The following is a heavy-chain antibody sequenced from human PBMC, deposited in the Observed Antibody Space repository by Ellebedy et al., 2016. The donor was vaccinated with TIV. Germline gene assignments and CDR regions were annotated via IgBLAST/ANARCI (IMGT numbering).Heavy chain of an antibody. Sequence: GESLKISCAASELSFDRACMSWVRQAPGRGLEWLGRIKSRTDGGTTEYATPAKGRFTISRDDSGNTLFLQMNSLRIEDTAVYYCAKPADPNPGYSASWATYFDYWGQGTLVTVSS. CDR3: AKPADPNPGYSASWATYFDY. D-gene: IGHD6-13*01. CDR1: ELSFDRAC. V-gene: IGHV3-15*01. J-gene: IGHJ4*02. CDR2: IKSRTDGGTT.